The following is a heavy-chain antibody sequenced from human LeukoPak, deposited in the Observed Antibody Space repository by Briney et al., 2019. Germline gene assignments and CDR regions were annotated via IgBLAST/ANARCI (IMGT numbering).Heavy chain of an antibody. J-gene: IGHJ4*02. Sequence: PGGSLRLSCAASGFTFSSYAMSWVRQAPGKGLEWVSAISGSGGSTYYADSVKGRFTISRDSSKNTLYLQMNSLRGEDTAVYYCAKDRGYDFWSGYYTDLYYFDYWGQGTLVTVSS. CDR2: ISGSGGST. V-gene: IGHV3-23*01. CDR3: AKDRGYDFWSGYYTDLYYFDY. CDR1: GFTFSSYA. D-gene: IGHD3-3*01.